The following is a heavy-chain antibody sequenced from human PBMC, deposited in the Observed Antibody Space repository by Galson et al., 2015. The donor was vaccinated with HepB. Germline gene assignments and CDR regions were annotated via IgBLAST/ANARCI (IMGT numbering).Heavy chain of an antibody. CDR3: AREYAGPSSRYEYFDP. J-gene: IGHJ2*01. CDR1: GFTVSSNY. CDR2: IYSGGST. V-gene: IGHV3-53*01. Sequence: SLRLSCAASGFTVSSNYMSWVRQAPGKGLEWVSVIYSGGSTYYADSVKGRFTISRDNSKNTLYLQMNSLRAEDTAVYYCAREYAGPSSRYEYFDPWGRGTLVTVSS. D-gene: IGHD5-12*01.